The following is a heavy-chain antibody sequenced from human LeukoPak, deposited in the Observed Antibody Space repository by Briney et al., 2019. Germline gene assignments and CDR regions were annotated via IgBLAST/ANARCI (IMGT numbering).Heavy chain of an antibody. Sequence: GESLKISCKGSGYSFTSYWISWVRQMPGKGLEWMGRTAPSGSYTNYSPSFQGHVTISADKSISTAYLQWSSLKASDTAMYYCARSLVVPAAKSLIYYYYGMDVWGQGTTVTVSS. V-gene: IGHV5-10-1*01. CDR1: GYSFTSYW. CDR2: TAPSGSYT. J-gene: IGHJ6*02. D-gene: IGHD2-2*01. CDR3: ARSLVVPAAKSLIYYYYGMDV.